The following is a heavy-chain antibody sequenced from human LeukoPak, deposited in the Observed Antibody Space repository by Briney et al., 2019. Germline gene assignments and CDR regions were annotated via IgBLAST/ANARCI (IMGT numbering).Heavy chain of an antibody. Sequence: PGGSLRLSCAASGVTVSSNCMSWVRQAPGKGLEWVSVIYSGGSTYYADSVKGRFTISRDNSKNTLYLQMNSLRAEDTAVYYCAREDILTGFDYWGQGTLVTVSS. J-gene: IGHJ4*02. V-gene: IGHV3-53*01. D-gene: IGHD3-9*01. CDR2: IYSGGST. CDR3: AREDILTGFDY. CDR1: GVTVSSNC.